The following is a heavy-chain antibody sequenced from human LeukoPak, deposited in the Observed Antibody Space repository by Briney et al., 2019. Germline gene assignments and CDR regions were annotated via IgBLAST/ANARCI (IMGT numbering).Heavy chain of an antibody. V-gene: IGHV4-38-2*02. J-gene: IGHJ6*02. D-gene: IGHD6-13*01. CDR1: SYSISSDYY. CDR2: IHHSGNT. Sequence: SETLSLTCTVSSYSISSDYYWGWIRQPPGEGLEWIGSIHHSGNTYYNPSLRGRVTISKDTPKNQFSLRLTSVTAADTAVYYCARRGAAALGMDVWGQGTTVTVSS. CDR3: ARRGAAALGMDV.